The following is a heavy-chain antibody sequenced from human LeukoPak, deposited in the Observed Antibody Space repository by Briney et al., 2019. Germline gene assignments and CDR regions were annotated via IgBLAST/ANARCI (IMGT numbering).Heavy chain of an antibody. D-gene: IGHD5-24*01. V-gene: IGHV3-48*04. Sequence: GGSLRLSCAASGFTFSSYSMNWVRQAPGKGLEWVSYISSSGSTIYYADSVKGRFTISRDNAKNSLYLQMNSLRAEDTAVYYCAANGYKSRFDYWGQGTLVTVSS. CDR2: ISSSGSTI. CDR3: AANGYKSRFDY. CDR1: GFTFSSYS. J-gene: IGHJ4*02.